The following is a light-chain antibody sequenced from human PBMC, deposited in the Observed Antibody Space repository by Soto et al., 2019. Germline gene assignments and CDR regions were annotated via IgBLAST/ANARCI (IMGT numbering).Light chain of an antibody. J-gene: IGLJ2*01. CDR2: GNS. CDR3: RSYIRSLSGVV. Sequence: QSALTQPPSVSGAPGQTVTISCTGTSSNIGAYNDVSWYLQHPGTAPKLIIYGNSNRPSGVPDRFSGSKSGTTASLTITGLQADDEADYYCRSYIRSLSGVVFGGGTKLTVL. V-gene: IGLV1-40*01. CDR1: SSNIGAYND.